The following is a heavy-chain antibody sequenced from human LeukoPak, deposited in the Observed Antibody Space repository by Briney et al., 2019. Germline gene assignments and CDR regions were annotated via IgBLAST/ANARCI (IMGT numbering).Heavy chain of an antibody. J-gene: IGHJ3*02. D-gene: IGHD3-22*01. V-gene: IGHV1-18*01. Sequence: ASVKVSCKASGYTFTSYGISWVRQAPGQGLEWMGWISAYNGNTNYAQKLQGRVTMTTDTSTSTAYMELRSLRSDDTAVYYCARDRPYYYDSSGYYLLDASDIWGQGTMVTVSS. CDR3: ARDRPYYYDSSGYYLLDASDI. CDR2: ISAYNGNT. CDR1: GYTFTSYG.